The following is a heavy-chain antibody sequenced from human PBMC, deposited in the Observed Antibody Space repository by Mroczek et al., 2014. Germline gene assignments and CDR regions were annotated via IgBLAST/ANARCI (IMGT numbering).Heavy chain of an antibody. CDR3: ARDLGLGGGAVAGPYGY. CDR1: GGSISSYY. V-gene: IGHV4-59*01. J-gene: IGHJ4*02. Sequence: QVQLQESGPGLVKPSETLSLTCTVSGGSISSYYWSWIRQPPGKGLEWIGYIYYSGSTNYNPSLKSRVTISVDTSKNQFSLKLSSVTAADTAVYYCARDLGLGGGAVAGPYGYWGQGTLVTVSS. D-gene: IGHD6-19*01. CDR2: IYYSGST.